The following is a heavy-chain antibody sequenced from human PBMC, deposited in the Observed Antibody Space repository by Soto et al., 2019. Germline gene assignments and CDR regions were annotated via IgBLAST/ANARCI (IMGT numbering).Heavy chain of an antibody. J-gene: IGHJ5*02. Sequence: QVQLQESGPGLVKPLQTLSLTCTVSGGSISSGGYYWSWVRQRPGQGLECIGYIFDTGSTYYNPSLKSRVTISIDTSKNQFSLNLRSVTAADTAIYYCARIKRDYDGVWGSWRLDTWGQGTLVTVSS. V-gene: IGHV4-31*03. CDR1: GGSISSGGYY. CDR3: ARIKRDYDGVWGSWRLDT. D-gene: IGHD3-16*01. CDR2: IFDTGST.